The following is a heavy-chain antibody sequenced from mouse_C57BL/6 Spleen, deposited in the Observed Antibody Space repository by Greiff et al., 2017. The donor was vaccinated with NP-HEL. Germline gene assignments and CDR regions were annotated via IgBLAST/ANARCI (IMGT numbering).Heavy chain of an antibody. J-gene: IGHJ4*01. Sequence: DVKLVESGGGLVKPGGSLKLTCAASGFTFSSYAMSWVRQTPEKRLEWVATISDGGSYTYYPDNVKGRFTISRDNAKNNLYLQMSHLKSEDTAMYYCAREKDAMDYWGQGTSVTVSS. V-gene: IGHV5-4*01. CDR2: ISDGGSYT. CDR1: GFTFSSYA. CDR3: AREKDAMDY.